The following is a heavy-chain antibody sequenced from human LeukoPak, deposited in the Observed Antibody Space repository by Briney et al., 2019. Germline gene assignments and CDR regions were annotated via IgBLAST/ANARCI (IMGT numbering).Heavy chain of an antibody. V-gene: IGHV3-30*02. CDR3: AKDNPLDY. CDR1: GFTFSNYG. CDR2: IRYDGNNK. Sequence: GGSLRLSCGVSGFTFSNYGMLWVRQAPGKGLEWVAFIRYDGNNKLYADSVKGRFTISRDNSTNTVYLHINSLRTEDTALYYCAKDNPLDYWGQGTLVIVSS. D-gene: IGHD1-14*01. J-gene: IGHJ4*02.